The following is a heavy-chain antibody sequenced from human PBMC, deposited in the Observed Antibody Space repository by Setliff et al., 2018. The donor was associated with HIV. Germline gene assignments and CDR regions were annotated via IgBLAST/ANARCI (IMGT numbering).Heavy chain of an antibody. Sequence: ASVKVSCKASGYTFTNYGISWVRQAPGQGLEWMGIINPSGGSTSYAQKFQGRVAMTRDTSTSTVYMELSSLTSGDTAVYYCARGRGYTYDFQYWGQGTLVTVSS. J-gene: IGHJ4*02. CDR3: ARGRGYTYDFQY. V-gene: IGHV1-46*01. D-gene: IGHD5-18*01. CDR1: GYTFTNYG. CDR2: INPSGGST.